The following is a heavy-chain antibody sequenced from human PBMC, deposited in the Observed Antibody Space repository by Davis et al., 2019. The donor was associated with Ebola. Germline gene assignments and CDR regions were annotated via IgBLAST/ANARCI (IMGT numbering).Heavy chain of an antibody. CDR2: ISAYNGNT. V-gene: IGHV1-18*01. Sequence: ASVKVSCKASGYTFTSYGISWVRQAPGQGLEWMGWISAYNGNTNYAQKLQGRVTMTTDTSTNTAYMELRSLRSDDTAVYYCARRRSPHDYFDYWGQGTLVTVSS. CDR3: ARRRSPHDYFDY. J-gene: IGHJ4*02. CDR1: GYTFTSYG.